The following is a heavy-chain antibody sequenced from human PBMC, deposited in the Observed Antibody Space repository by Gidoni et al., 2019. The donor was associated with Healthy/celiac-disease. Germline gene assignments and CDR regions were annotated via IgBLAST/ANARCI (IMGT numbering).Heavy chain of an antibody. CDR3: ARETGTTSPPLVYYYGMDV. CDR2: MNPNSGNT. V-gene: IGHV1-8*01. J-gene: IGHJ6*02. CDR1: GYTFTSYD. Sequence: QVQLVQSGAEVKKPGASVKVSCKASGYTFTSYDINWVRQATGQGLEWMGWMNPNSGNTGYAQKFQGRVTMTRNTSISTAYMELSSLRSEDTAVYYCARETGTTSPPLVYYYGMDVWGQGTTVTVSS. D-gene: IGHD1-1*01.